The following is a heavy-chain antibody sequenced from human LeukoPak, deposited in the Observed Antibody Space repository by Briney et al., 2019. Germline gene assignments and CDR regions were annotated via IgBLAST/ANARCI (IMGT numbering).Heavy chain of an antibody. CDR1: GGTFSSYA. CDR3: AGEPGVGDYWLDY. CDR2: IIPILGIA. Sequence: ASVKVSCKASGGTFSSYAISWVRQAPGQGLEWMGRIIPILGIANYAQKFQGGVTITADKSTSTAYMELSSLRSEDTAVYYCAGEPGVGDYWLDYWGQGTLVTVSS. V-gene: IGHV1-69*04. J-gene: IGHJ4*02. D-gene: IGHD4-17*01.